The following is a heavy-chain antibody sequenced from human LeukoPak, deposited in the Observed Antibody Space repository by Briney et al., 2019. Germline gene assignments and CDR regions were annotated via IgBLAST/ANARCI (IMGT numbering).Heavy chain of an antibody. CDR2: IYYSGST. CDR3: ARSFLGTTKYDY. V-gene: IGHV4-59*01. CDR1: GGSISSYY. D-gene: IGHD1-7*01. Sequence: SETLSLTCTVSGGSISSYYWSWIRQPPGKGLEWIGYIYYSGSTNYNPSLKSRVTISVDTSKNQFSLKLSSVTAADTAVYYCARSFLGTTKYDYWGQGTLVTVSS. J-gene: IGHJ4*02.